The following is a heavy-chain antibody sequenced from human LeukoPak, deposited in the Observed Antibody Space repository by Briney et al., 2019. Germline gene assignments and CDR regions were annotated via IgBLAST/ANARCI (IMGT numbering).Heavy chain of an antibody. V-gene: IGHV3-53*01. CDR1: GFSVITDY. CDR3: VRCYSCNWYGIDY. D-gene: IGHD6-13*01. Sequence: PGGSLRLSCAASGFSVITDYMGWVRQAPGKGLEWVSVFYNGVNTYSADSVKGRFTISRDNSRNTMDLQMNSLRAEDTALYYCVRCYSCNWYGIDYWGQGTLVTVSS. J-gene: IGHJ4*02. CDR2: FYNGVNT.